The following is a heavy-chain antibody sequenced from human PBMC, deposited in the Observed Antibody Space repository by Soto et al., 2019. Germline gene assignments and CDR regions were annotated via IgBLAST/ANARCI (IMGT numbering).Heavy chain of an antibody. D-gene: IGHD4-17*01. CDR2: ISYDGSNK. J-gene: IGHJ4*01. CDR1: GFTFSSYG. V-gene: IGHV3-30*18. Sequence: SGGSLRLSCAASGFTFSSYGMHWVRQAPGKGLEWVAVISYDGSNKYYADSVKGRFTISRDNSKNTLYLQMNSLRAEDTAVYYCAKGNYGDYRFFDYWGHGTLFTVSS. CDR3: AKGNYGDYRFFDY.